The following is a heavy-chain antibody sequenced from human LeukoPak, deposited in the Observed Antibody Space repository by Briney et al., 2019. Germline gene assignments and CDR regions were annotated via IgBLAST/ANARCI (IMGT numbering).Heavy chain of an antibody. V-gene: IGHV1-2*02. D-gene: IGHD2-21*02. J-gene: IGHJ5*01. CDR1: GYTFTGFF. CDR3: ARMDLDGGDSIGFDS. Sequence: ASVKVSCKASGYTFTGFFMHWVRQAPGQGLEGMGWINPNIGDAYYAQKFQGRVTMTRDRSINTAYMELSRLTSDDTAVYYCARMDLDGGDSIGFDSWGQGTLVTVSS. CDR2: INPNIGDA.